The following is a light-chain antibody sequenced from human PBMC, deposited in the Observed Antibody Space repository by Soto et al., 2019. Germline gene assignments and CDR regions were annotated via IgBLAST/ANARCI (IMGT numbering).Light chain of an antibody. J-gene: IGLJ3*02. CDR3: CSYAGRSTLV. CDR1: SSDVGSYNL. Sequence: QSVLTQPASVSGSPGQSITISCTGSSSDVGSYNLVSWHQQYPGKAPKFMIYEGSKRPSGVSNRFSGSKSGDTASLTISGLQAEDEADYYCCSYAGRSTLVFGGGTKLTVL. CDR2: EGS. V-gene: IGLV2-23*01.